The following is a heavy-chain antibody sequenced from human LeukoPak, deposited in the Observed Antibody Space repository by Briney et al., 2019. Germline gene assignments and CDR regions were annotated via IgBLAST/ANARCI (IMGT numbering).Heavy chain of an antibody. CDR3: ARGGVPASCDY. J-gene: IGHJ4*02. Sequence: PGGSLRLSCTVSGFTFSNFAMSWVRQAPGKGLEWVSMISGSGDSTYFADSVKGRFSISRDNAKNTLYLRMNSLRDEDTAVYYCARGGVPASCDYWGLGTLVTVSS. V-gene: IGHV3-23*01. CDR1: GFTFSNFA. D-gene: IGHD3-16*01. CDR2: ISGSGDST.